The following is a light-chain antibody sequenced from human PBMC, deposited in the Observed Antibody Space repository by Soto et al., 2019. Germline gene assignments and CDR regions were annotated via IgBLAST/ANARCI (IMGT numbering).Light chain of an antibody. CDR2: GNH. Sequence: QSALTQPPSVSGAPGQTVIISCSGSSSNIGAPYDVNWYRQLPGTVPKLLIYGNHNRPSGLPDRFSGSKSGTSASLAITGLQAEDEADYYCQSYDSSLSGYVFGTGTKLTVL. V-gene: IGLV1-40*01. CDR1: SSNIGAPYD. J-gene: IGLJ1*01. CDR3: QSYDSSLSGYV.